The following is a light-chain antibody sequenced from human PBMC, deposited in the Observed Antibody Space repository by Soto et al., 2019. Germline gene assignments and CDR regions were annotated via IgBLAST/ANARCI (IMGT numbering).Light chain of an antibody. CDR3: AAWDDSLSGPLYV. J-gene: IGLJ1*01. Sequence: QSVLTQQPSASGTPGQRVTISCSGSSSNIGSNYVYWYQQLPGTAPKLLIYSNNQRPSGVPDRFSGSKSGTSASLAISGLRSEDEADYYCAAWDDSLSGPLYVFGTGTSSPS. V-gene: IGLV1-47*02. CDR2: SNN. CDR1: SSNIGSNY.